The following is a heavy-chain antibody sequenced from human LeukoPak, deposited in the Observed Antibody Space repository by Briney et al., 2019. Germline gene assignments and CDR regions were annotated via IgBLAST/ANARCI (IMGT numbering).Heavy chain of an antibody. V-gene: IGHV3-30*04. CDR1: GFTFSSYA. D-gene: IGHD6-13*01. CDR2: ISYDGSNK. CDR3: ARGDKQLVFNRNKGGFDP. Sequence: PGGSLRLSCAASGFTFSSYAMHWVRQAPGKGLGWVTIISYDGSNKYYADSVKGRFTISRDNSKNTLYLQMNSLRTEDTAVYYCARGDKQLVFNRNKGGFDPWGQGTLVTVSS. J-gene: IGHJ5*02.